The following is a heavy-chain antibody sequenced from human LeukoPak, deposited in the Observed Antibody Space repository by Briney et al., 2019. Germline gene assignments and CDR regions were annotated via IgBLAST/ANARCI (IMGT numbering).Heavy chain of an antibody. V-gene: IGHV1-2*02. Sequence: ASVKVSCKASGYTFTGYYMHWVRQAPGQGLEWMGWINPNSGGTNYAQKFQGRVTMTRDTSISTAYMELSRLRSDDTAVYYCGINSGYDYEYYFDYWGQGTLVTVSS. CDR1: GYTFTGYY. D-gene: IGHD5-12*01. J-gene: IGHJ4*02. CDR2: INPNSGGT. CDR3: GINSGYDYEYYFDY.